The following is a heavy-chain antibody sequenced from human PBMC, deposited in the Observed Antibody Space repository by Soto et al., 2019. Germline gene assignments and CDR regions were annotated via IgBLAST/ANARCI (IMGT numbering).Heavy chain of an antibody. CDR1: GGSFSGFY. J-gene: IGHJ2*01. Sequence: KPSETLSLTCAVHGGSFSGFYWTWIRQPPGKGLEWIGEINHSGSSNYNPPLKSRVTMSLDTSRNQLSLSLNSVTAADTAVYYCARMAGPWYFDLWGRGTLVTVSS. CDR2: INHSGSS. CDR3: ARMAGPWYFDL. V-gene: IGHV4-34*01.